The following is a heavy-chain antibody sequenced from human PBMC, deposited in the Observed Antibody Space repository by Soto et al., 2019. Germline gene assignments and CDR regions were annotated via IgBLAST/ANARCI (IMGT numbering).Heavy chain of an antibody. CDR1: GCTFSSYG. J-gene: IGHJ3*01. CDR3: AKDGDDNNPPDVFDL. D-gene: IGHD3-22*01. CDR2: ISYDGSNK. Sequence: PGGSLRLSCAASGCTFSSYGMHGVRQAPGKGLEWVAVISYDGSNKYYADSVKGRFTISRDNSKSTLYLQMNSLRAEDTAIYYCAKDGDDNNPPDVFDLWGQGTMVTVSS. V-gene: IGHV3-30*18.